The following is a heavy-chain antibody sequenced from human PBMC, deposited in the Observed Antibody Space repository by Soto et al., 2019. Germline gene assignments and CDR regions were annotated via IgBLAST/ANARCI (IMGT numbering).Heavy chain of an antibody. CDR3: ASGYGDYYYYGMDV. CDR1: GGSVSSGSYY. Sequence: PSETLSLTCTVSGGSVSSGSYYWSWIRQPPGKGLEWIGYIYYSGSTYYNPSLKSRVTISVDTSKNQFSLKLSSVTAADTAVYYCASGYGDYYYYGMDVWGQGTTVTVSS. CDR2: IYYSGST. J-gene: IGHJ6*02. V-gene: IGHV4-39*01. D-gene: IGHD4-17*01.